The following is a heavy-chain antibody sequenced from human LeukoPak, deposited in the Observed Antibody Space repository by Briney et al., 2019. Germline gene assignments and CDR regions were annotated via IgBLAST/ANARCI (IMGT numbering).Heavy chain of an antibody. CDR3: AKDGTGCGGDCYSDY. V-gene: IGHV3-23*01. D-gene: IGHD2-21*02. Sequence: GGSLRLSCAASGFTFDTYGMSWVRQAPAKGLDWVSSISRNSANTYYADSVKGRSTISRDNSKITLYMQMNSLRAEDTAVYYCAKDGTGCGGDCYSDYWGQGTLVTVSS. CDR1: GFTFDTYG. CDR2: ISRNSANT. J-gene: IGHJ4*02.